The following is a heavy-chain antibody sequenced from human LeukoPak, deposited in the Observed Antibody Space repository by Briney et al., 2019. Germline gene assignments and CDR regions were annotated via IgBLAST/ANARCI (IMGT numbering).Heavy chain of an antibody. CDR3: ARDFGSYGRDWFDP. Sequence: ASVKVSCKASGYTFTSYGISWVRQAPGQGLEWMGWISAYNGNTNYVQKLQGRVTMTTDTSTSTAYMELRSLRSDDTAVYYCARDFGSYGRDWFDPWGQGTLVTVSS. J-gene: IGHJ5*02. CDR2: ISAYNGNT. D-gene: IGHD4-17*01. V-gene: IGHV1-18*01. CDR1: GYTFTSYG.